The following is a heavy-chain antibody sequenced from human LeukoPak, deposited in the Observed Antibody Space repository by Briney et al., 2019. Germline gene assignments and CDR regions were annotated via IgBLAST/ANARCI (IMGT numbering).Heavy chain of an antibody. CDR2: IYYTGST. D-gene: IGHD3-10*01. J-gene: IGHJ5*02. V-gene: IGHV4-39*07. Sequence: PSETLSLTCTVSGGSISGSGYYWVWIRQPPGKGLEWIATIYYTGSTYYNPSLKSRVTISVGTSKNQFSLRLSSVTAADTAMYYCARQRTYYYGSGSYYWFDPWGQGTLVTVSS. CDR1: GGSISGSGYY. CDR3: ARQRTYYYGSGSYYWFDP.